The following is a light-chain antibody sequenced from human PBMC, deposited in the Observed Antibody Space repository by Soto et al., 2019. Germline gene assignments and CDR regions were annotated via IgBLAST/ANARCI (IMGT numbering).Light chain of an antibody. V-gene: IGLV2-14*01. CDR3: TSFTTISTWV. CDR2: EVS. J-gene: IGLJ3*02. CDR1: SSDVGGYNY. Sequence: QSAQTQPASVSGSPGQSITISCTGTSSDVGGYNYVSWFQQHPGKAPKLKIYEVSNRPSGVSNRVSGSKSGNTASLTISELQAEDEADYYCTSFTTISTWVFGGGTKLTVL.